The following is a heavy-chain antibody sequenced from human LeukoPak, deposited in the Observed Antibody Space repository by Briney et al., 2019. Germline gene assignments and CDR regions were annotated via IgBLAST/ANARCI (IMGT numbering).Heavy chain of an antibody. CDR2: IKQDGSEK. J-gene: IGHJ4*02. V-gene: IGHV3-7*01. CDR1: GFAFSSYW. CDR3: AAHVGNAGDFGY. D-gene: IGHD4-23*01. Sequence: GGSLRLSCAASGFAFSSYWMTWVRQAPGKGLEWVANIKQDGSEKYYVDSVKGRFTISRDNAKNSLYLQMNSLRAEDTAVYYCAAHVGNAGDFGYWGQGTLVAVSS.